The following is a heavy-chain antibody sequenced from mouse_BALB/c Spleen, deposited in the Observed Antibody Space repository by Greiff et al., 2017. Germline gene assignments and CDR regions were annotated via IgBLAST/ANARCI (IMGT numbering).Heavy chain of an antibody. Sequence: QVQLQQSGAELVRPGVSVKISCKGSGYTFTDYAMHWVKQSHAKSLEWIGVISTYYGDASYNQKFKGKATMTVDKSSSPAYMELARLTSEDSAIYYCARGSTMITTFAYWGQGTLVTVSA. J-gene: IGHJ3*01. V-gene: IGHV1S137*01. CDR1: GYTFTDYA. CDR3: ARGSTMITTFAY. D-gene: IGHD2-4*01. CDR2: ISTYYGDA.